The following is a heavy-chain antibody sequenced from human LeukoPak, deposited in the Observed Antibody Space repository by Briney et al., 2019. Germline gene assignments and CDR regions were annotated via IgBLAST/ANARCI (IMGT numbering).Heavy chain of an antibody. CDR3: ARVLPYYYYMDV. CDR2: IRYDGSNK. D-gene: IGHD3-10*01. CDR1: GFTFSSYG. J-gene: IGHJ6*03. Sequence: GGSLRLSCAASGFTFSSYGMHWVRQAPGKGLEWVAFIRYDGSNKYYADSVKGRFTISRDNSKNTLYLQMNSLGAEDTAVYYCARVLPYYYYMDVWGKGTTVTVSS. V-gene: IGHV3-30*02.